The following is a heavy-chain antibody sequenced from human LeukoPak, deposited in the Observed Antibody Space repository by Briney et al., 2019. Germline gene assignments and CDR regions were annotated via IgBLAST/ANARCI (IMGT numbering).Heavy chain of an antibody. D-gene: IGHD5-24*01. Sequence: GGSLRLSCAASGFTFNTYAMHWVRQVPGKGLVWVSIINEDGSVTVYADSVKGRFTISRDNAKSTLYLQLNSLRAEDTAVYYCARDFKDGHIWGQGTLVTVSS. V-gene: IGHV3-74*01. J-gene: IGHJ4*02. CDR1: GFTFNTYA. CDR2: INEDGSVT. CDR3: ARDFKDGHI.